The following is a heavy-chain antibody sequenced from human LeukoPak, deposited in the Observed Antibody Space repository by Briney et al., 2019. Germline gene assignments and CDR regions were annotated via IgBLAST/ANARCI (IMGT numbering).Heavy chain of an antibody. Sequence: SQTLSLTCTVSGGSISRGDYYWSWIRQPPGKGLEWIGYIYYSGSTYYNPSLKSRVTISVDTSKNQFSLKLSSVTAADTAVYYCARVRIQPHGVFDYWGQGTLVTVSS. CDR2: IYYSGST. D-gene: IGHD5-18*01. CDR3: ARVRIQPHGVFDY. V-gene: IGHV4-30-4*08. J-gene: IGHJ4*02. CDR1: GGSISRGDYY.